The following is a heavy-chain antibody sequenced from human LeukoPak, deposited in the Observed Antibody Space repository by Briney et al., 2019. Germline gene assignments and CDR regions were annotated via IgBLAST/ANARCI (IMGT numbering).Heavy chain of an antibody. Sequence: PSETLSLTCTVSGGSISSYYWSWIRQPPGKGLEWIGYIYYSGSTNYNPSLKSRVTISVDTSKNQFSLKLSSVTAADTAVYYCARFVGGVFDYWGQGTLVTVSS. V-gene: IGHV4-59*08. J-gene: IGHJ4*02. CDR2: IYYSGST. D-gene: IGHD1-26*01. CDR3: ARFVGGVFDY. CDR1: GGSISSYY.